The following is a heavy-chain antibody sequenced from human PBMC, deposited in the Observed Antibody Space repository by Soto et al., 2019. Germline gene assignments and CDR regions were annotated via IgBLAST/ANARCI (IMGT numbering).Heavy chain of an antibody. J-gene: IGHJ6*01. CDR2: IIPIFGTA. CDR3: ARDRVVVVPAAIYYYYGIDG. D-gene: IGHD2-2*01. Sequence: ASVKVSCKASGGTFSSYAISWVRQAPGQWLEWMGGIIPIFGTANYAQKFQGRVTITADESTSTAYMELSSLRSEDTAVYYGARDRVVVVPAAIYYYYGIDGWGQGTTVTV. V-gene: IGHV1-69*13. CDR1: GGTFSSYA.